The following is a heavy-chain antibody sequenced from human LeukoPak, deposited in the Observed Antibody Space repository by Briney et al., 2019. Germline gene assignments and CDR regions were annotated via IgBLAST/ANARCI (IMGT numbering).Heavy chain of an antibody. CDR1: GGSISSGGYY. Sequence: SETLSLTCTVSGGSISSGGYYWSWIRQHPGKGLEWIGYIYYRGSTNYNPSLKSRVTVSVDTSKNQFSLKLSSVTAADTAVYYCARLSGYSSGHYYSDYWGQGTLVTVSS. CDR3: ARLSGYSSGHYYSDY. D-gene: IGHD3-22*01. CDR2: IYYRGST. J-gene: IGHJ4*02. V-gene: IGHV4-61*08.